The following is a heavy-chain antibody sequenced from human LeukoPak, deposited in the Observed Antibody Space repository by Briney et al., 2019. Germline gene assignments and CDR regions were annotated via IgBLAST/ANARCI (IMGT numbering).Heavy chain of an antibody. CDR1: GGSISSSNYY. D-gene: IGHD3-10*01. Sequence: SETLSLTCTVSGGSISSSNYYWGWIRQPPGKGLEWIGSMYYSGSIFYNPSLKSRVTISINTSKNQFSLKVSSVTAADTAVYYCARARVPGSYSPKGPFDYWGQGTLVAVSS. CDR2: MYYSGSI. J-gene: IGHJ4*02. V-gene: IGHV4-39*07. CDR3: ARARVPGSYSPKGPFDY.